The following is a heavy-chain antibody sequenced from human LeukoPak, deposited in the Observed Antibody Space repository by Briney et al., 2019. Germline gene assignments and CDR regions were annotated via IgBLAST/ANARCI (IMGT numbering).Heavy chain of an antibody. J-gene: IGHJ4*02. D-gene: IGHD3-16*01. CDR3: ARDTFGGPDY. Sequence: PGRSLRLSCAASGITFSSHGMHWVRQAPGKGLEWVAYMWFDGRDQDYADSVKGRFTISRDNSKNTLYLQMNSLRAEDTAVYYCARDTFGGPDYWGQGTLVTVSS. CDR2: MWFDGRDQ. CDR1: GITFSSHG. V-gene: IGHV3-33*01.